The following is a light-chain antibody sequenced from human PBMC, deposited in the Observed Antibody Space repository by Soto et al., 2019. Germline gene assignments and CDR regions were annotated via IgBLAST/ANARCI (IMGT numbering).Light chain of an antibody. Sequence: DIQMTQSPSSLSASVGDRVTITCRASKGISNYLAWYQQKPGKVPKLLIYAASTLQSGVPSRFSGSGSGTDFTLTISSLQPEDGATYYCQNRATFGQGTKVEIK. CDR3: QNRAT. V-gene: IGKV1-27*01. CDR2: AAS. J-gene: IGKJ1*01. CDR1: KGISNY.